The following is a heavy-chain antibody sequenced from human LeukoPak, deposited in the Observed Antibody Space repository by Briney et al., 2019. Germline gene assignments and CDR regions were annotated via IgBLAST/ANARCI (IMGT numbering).Heavy chain of an antibody. CDR2: INHSGST. CDR1: GGSFSGYY. D-gene: IGHD5-18*01. V-gene: IGHV4-34*01. Sequence: SETLSLTCAVYGGSFSGYYWSWIRQPPGKGLEWIGEINHSGSTNYNPSLKSRVTISVDTSKNQFSLKLSSVTAADTAVYYCARERGYSNGYYFDHWGQGTLDTVSS. J-gene: IGHJ4*02. CDR3: ARERGYSNGYYFDH.